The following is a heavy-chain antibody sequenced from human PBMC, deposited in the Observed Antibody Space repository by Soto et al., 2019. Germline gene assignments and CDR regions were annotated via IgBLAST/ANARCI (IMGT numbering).Heavy chain of an antibody. CDR3: ARDLVKYYDSSGYYPRNYYYYYGMDV. Sequence: EASVKVSCKASGYTFTGYYMHWVRQAPGQGLEWMGWINPNSGGTNYAQKFQGKVTMTRDTSISTAYMELSRLRSDDTAVYYCARDLVKYYDSSGYYPRNYYYYYGMDVWGQGTTVTVSS. D-gene: IGHD3-22*01. CDR2: INPNSGGT. CDR1: GYTFTGYY. V-gene: IGHV1-2*02. J-gene: IGHJ6*02.